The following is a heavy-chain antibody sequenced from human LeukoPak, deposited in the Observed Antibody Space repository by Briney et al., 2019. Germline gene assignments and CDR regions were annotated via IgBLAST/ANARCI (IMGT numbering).Heavy chain of an antibody. CDR1: GGSFSGYY. CDR2: INHSGST. V-gene: IGHV4-34*01. J-gene: IGHJ6*03. CDR3: ARDSVRYYYYYMDV. Sequence: SETLSLTCAVYGGSFSGYYWSWIRQPPGKGLEWIGEINHSGSTNYNPSLKSRVTISVDTSKNQFSLKLSSVTAADTAVYYCARDSVRYYYYYMDVWGKGTTVTVSS.